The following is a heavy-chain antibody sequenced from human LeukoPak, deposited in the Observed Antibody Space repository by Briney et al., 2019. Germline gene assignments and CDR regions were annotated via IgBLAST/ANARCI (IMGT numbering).Heavy chain of an antibody. J-gene: IGHJ4*02. V-gene: IGHV4-39*07. Sequence: SETLSLTCNVSGASVSSGSYYWSWIRQPPGKGLEWIGEINHSGSTNYNPSLKSRVTISVDTSKNQFSLKLSSVTAADTAVYYCARDGSAVPAAIWTGWAYYFDYWGQGTLVTVSS. CDR2: INHSGST. CDR1: GASVSSGSYY. D-gene: IGHD2-2*01. CDR3: ARDGSAVPAAIWTGWAYYFDY.